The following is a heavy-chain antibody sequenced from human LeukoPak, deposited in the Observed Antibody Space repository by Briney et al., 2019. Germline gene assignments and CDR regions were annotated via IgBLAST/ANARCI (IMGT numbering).Heavy chain of an antibody. D-gene: IGHD4-17*01. CDR3: ARDLFVYGDYGDAPFDY. J-gene: IGHJ4*02. CDR1: GGSISSSSYY. Sequence: SETLSLTCTVSGGSISSSSYYWGWIRQPPGKGLEWIGEINHSGSTNYNPSLKSRVTISVDTSKNQFSLKLSSVTAADTAMYYCARDLFVYGDYGDAPFDYWGQGNLVTVSS. CDR2: INHSGST. V-gene: IGHV4-39*07.